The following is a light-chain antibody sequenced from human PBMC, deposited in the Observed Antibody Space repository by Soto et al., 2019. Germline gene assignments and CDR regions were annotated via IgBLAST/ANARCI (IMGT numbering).Light chain of an antibody. V-gene: IGKV4-1*01. CDR2: WAS. CDR3: QQYYSTPYT. Sequence: DIVMTQSPDSLAVSLGERATINCKSSQNILYGSDNKNYLAWYQQKPGQPPKLLIYWASTREFGVPDRFSGSGSGTDFTLTISGLQAEDVAVYYCQQYYSTPYTFGQGTNLEIK. CDR1: QNILYGSDNKNY. J-gene: IGKJ2*01.